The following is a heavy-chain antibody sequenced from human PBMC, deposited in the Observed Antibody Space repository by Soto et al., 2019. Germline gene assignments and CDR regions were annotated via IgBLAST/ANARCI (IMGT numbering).Heavy chain of an antibody. Sequence: NPSETLSLTCNVSGASRSCYYWSWIRQPPGKGLEWIGRIYATGSSDYNPSLKSRITISVDMSKKQFSLTLRSVTAADTAMYYCVRDGTKNLRDWFDPWGQGILVTVSS. CDR2: IYATGSS. CDR3: VRDGTKNLRDWFDP. D-gene: IGHD1-1*01. CDR1: GASRSCYY. V-gene: IGHV4-4*07. J-gene: IGHJ5*02.